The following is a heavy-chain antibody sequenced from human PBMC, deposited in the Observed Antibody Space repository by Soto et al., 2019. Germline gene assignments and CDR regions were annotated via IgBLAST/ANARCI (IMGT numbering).Heavy chain of an antibody. V-gene: IGHV1-69*01. CDR3: ARRSGTQDRPGPTIFHYYYGMAV. CDR2: IIPIPGTT. D-gene: IGHD3-16*01. J-gene: IGHJ6*02. CDR1: GGTLNTNA. Sequence: QVQLVQSGAEVKKPGSSVKVSCKASGGTLNTNAISWVRQAPGQGLEWMGGIIPIPGTTNYAQKFEGRVRITADESTNSVFMELTSLRSDDTAIYYCARRSGTQDRPGPTIFHYYYGMAVWGQGTTVTVSS.